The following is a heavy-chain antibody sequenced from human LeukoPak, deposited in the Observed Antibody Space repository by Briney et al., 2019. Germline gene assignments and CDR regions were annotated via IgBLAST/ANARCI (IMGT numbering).Heavy chain of an antibody. Sequence: GGSLRLSCAASGFTVSSKYMSWVRRPPGTGLEWVSVIYSDGNTYYADSVKGRFTISRDNSKNTVYLQMNSLRAEDTAAYYCASSSWDDWGQGTLVTVSS. CDR3: ASSSWDD. CDR1: GFTVSSKY. J-gene: IGHJ4*02. V-gene: IGHV3-66*01. CDR2: IYSDGNT. D-gene: IGHD6-13*01.